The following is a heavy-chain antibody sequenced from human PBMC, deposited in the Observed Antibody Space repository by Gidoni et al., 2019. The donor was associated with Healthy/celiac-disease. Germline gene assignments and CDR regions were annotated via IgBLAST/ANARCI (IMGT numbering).Heavy chain of an antibody. V-gene: IGHV4-34*01. CDR2: INHSGST. Sequence: QVQLQQWGAGLVKPSETLSITCAGDGGSFSGYYWSWIRQPPGKGLEWIGEINHSGSTNYNPSLKSRVTISVDTSKNQFSLKLSSVTAADTAVYYCARLGLWFGEYYYGMDVWGQGTTVTVSS. CDR3: ARLGLWFGEYYYGMDV. D-gene: IGHD3-10*01. J-gene: IGHJ6*02. CDR1: GGSFSGYY.